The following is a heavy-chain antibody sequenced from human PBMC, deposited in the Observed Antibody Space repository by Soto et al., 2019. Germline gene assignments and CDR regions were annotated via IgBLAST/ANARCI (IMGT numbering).Heavy chain of an antibody. Sequence: SVKVSCKASGGTFSSYIINWVRQAPGQGLEWMGRIIPILGIANYAQKFQGRVTITADKSTSTAYMELSSLRSEDTAVYYCAVDYDHDSSGYYYGRFDYWGQGTLVTVSS. V-gene: IGHV1-69*02. J-gene: IGHJ4*02. CDR3: AVDYDHDSSGYYYGRFDY. D-gene: IGHD3-22*01. CDR1: GGTFSSYI. CDR2: IIPILGIA.